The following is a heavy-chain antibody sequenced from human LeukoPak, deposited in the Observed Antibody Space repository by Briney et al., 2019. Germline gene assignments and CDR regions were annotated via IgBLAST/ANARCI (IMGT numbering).Heavy chain of an antibody. J-gene: IGHJ5*02. Sequence: GRSLRLSCAASGFTFDDYAMHWVRQAPGKGLEWVSGISWNSGSIGYADSVKGRFTISRDNAKNSLYLQMNSLRAEDMALYYCAKGSITMVQGVHNWFDPWGQGILVTVSS. CDR1: GFTFDDYA. CDR2: ISWNSGSI. D-gene: IGHD3-10*01. CDR3: AKGSITMVQGVHNWFDP. V-gene: IGHV3-9*03.